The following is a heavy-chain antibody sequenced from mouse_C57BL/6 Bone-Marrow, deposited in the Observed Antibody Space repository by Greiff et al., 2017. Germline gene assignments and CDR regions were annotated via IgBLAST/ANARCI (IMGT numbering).Heavy chain of an antibody. CDR2: ISSGGSYT. J-gene: IGHJ2*01. CDR1: GFTFSSYG. D-gene: IGHD1-2*01. CDR3: ARHRTTAFDY. Sequence: EVMLVESGGDLVKPGGSLKLSCAASGFTFSSYGMSWVRQTPDKRLEWVATISSGGSYTYYPDSVKGRFTISGDNAKNTLYLQMSSLKSEDTAMYYCARHRTTAFDYWGQGTTLTVSS. V-gene: IGHV5-6*01.